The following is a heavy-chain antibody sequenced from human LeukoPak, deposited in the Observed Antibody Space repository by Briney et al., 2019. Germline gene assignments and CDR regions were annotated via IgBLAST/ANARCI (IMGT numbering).Heavy chain of an antibody. Sequence: PGGSLRLSCAASGVTFSSYAMSLVRQAPGKGLEWVSAISGSGGSTYYADSVKGRFTISRDNSKNTLYLQMNSLRAEDTAVYYCAKSTVTTPPGHYWYYYGMDVWGQGTTVTVSS. CDR1: GVTFSSYA. CDR3: AKSTVTTPPGHYWYYYGMDV. CDR2: ISGSGGST. V-gene: IGHV3-23*01. J-gene: IGHJ6*02. D-gene: IGHD4-17*01.